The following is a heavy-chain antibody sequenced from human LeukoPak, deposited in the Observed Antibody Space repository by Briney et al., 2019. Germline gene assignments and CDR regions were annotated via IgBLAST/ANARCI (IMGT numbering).Heavy chain of an antibody. CDR2: ISSSSSYI. V-gene: IGHV3-21*01. CDR3: ARDNVAGYYYYYGMDV. J-gene: IGHJ6*04. D-gene: IGHD6-19*01. Sequence: GGSLRLSCAASGFTFSSYSMNWVRRAPGKGLEWVSSISSSSSYICYADSVKGRFTISRDNAKNSLYLQMNGLRAEDTAVYYCARDNVAGYYYYYGMDVWGKGTTVTVSS. CDR1: GFTFSSYS.